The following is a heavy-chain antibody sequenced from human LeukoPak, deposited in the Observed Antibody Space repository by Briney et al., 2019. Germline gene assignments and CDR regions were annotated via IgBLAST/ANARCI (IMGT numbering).Heavy chain of an antibody. CDR3: AKVTQY. V-gene: IGHV3-30*18. CDR1: GFTFSNYG. CDR2: ISYDGSNK. Sequence: GRSLRLSCAASGFTFSNYGMHWVRQAPGKGLEWVALISYDGSNKYYADSVKGRFTISRDNSKNALYLQMNSLRAEDTAVYYCAKVTQYWGQGTLVTVSS. J-gene: IGHJ4*02.